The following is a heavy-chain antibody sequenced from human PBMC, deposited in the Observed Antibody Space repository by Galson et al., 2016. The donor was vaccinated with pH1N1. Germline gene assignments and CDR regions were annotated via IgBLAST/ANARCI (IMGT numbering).Heavy chain of an antibody. CDR1: GGPLNSHA. V-gene: IGHV1-69*13. CDR3: ARVSGYNSGYIDS. D-gene: IGHD5-18*01. CDR2: IVGIFRSA. Sequence: SVKVSCKASGGPLNSHAISWVRQAPGQGLEWMGRIVGIFRSANYAQKFQGSVTITADEFMSTTYMELSSLRSDDPAVYYCARVSGYNSGYIDSWGQGTLVTVSS. J-gene: IGHJ4*02.